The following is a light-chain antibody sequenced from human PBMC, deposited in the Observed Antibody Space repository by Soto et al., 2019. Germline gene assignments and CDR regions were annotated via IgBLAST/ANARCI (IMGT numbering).Light chain of an antibody. CDR3: QQYGSSLYT. V-gene: IGKV3-20*01. CDR1: QSVSSTY. Sequence: EIVLTQSPGTLSLSPGERATLSCRASQSVSSTYLAWYQQKPGEAPRLLIYSASCRAIGIPDRFSGSGSRTDFTLTISRLEPEDFAVYYCQQYGSSLYTFGQGTKLELK. CDR2: SAS. J-gene: IGKJ2*01.